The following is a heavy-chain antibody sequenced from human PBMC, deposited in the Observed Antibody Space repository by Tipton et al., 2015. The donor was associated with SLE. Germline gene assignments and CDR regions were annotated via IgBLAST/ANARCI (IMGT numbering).Heavy chain of an antibody. J-gene: IGHJ5*02. CDR3: AGDDYASGIT. CDR2: IRQDGGER. V-gene: IGHV3-7*01. D-gene: IGHD3-10*01. CDR1: GFNFSNYW. Sequence: SLRLSCAASGFNFSNYWMSWVRQAPGKGLEWVANIRQDGGERFYVDSVKGRFTISRDNAKNSLYLQMNSLRVEDTAVYFCAGDDYASGITWGQGTLVTVSS.